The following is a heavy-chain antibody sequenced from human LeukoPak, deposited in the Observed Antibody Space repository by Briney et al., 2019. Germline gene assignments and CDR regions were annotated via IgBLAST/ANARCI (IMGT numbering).Heavy chain of an antibody. CDR3: ARARWTSTVTTYYLDF. CDR1: GYTFSDYA. V-gene: IGHV1-3*01. CDR2: INAGNGKI. Sequence: ASVKVSCKTSGYTFSDYAVQWVRQAPGQRLEWIGLINAGNGKIRYSQKFQDRVTISRDTSATTAYLDLSSLKSEDTAVYYCARARWTSTVTTYYLDFWGQGTLVTVSS. J-gene: IGHJ4*02. D-gene: IGHD4-17*01.